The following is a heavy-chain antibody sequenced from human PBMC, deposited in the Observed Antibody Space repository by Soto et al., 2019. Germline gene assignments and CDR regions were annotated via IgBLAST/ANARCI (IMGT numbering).Heavy chain of an antibody. CDR2: IYYSGST. J-gene: IGHJ4*02. D-gene: IGHD4-4*01. CDR3: ARGYSNYVPFDY. V-gene: IGHV4-59*01. Sequence: SETLSLTCTVSGGSISSYYWSWIRQPPGKGLEWIGYIYYSGSTNYNPSLKSRVTISVDTSKNQFSLKLSSVTAADTAVYYCARGYSNYVPFDYWGQGTLVTVSS. CDR1: GGSISSYY.